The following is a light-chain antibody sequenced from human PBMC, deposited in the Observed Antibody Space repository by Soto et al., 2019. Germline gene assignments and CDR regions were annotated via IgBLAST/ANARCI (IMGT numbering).Light chain of an antibody. V-gene: IGKV3-20*01. CDR1: QSVSSSY. J-gene: IGKJ2*01. Sequence: EIVLTQSPGTLSLSPGERANLSCRASQSVSSSYLAWFQQKPGQAPRLLIYGVSTRATGIPDRFSGSGSGTDFILTISRLEPEDFAVYYCQQYGSSPRTFGRGTELEI. CDR3: QQYGSSPRT. CDR2: GVS.